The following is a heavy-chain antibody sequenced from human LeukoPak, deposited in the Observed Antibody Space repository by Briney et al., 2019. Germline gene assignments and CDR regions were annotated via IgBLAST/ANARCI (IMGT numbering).Heavy chain of an antibody. CDR2: ISDGGGRT. CDR3: AKRGVVIRVILVGFHKEAYYFDS. V-gene: IGHV3-23*01. J-gene: IGHJ4*02. D-gene: IGHD3-22*01. Sequence: GGSLRLSCAVSGVTLSNYGMSWGRQAPGKGLGWVAGISDGGGRTNYADSVKGRFTISRDNPKNTLYLQMNSLRAEDTAVYFCAKRGVVIRVILVGFHKEAYYFDSWGQGALVTVSS. CDR1: GVTLSNYG.